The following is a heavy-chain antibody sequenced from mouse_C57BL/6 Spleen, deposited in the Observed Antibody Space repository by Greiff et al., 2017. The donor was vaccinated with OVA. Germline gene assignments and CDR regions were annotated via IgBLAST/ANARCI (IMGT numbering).Heavy chain of an antibody. CDR1: GYTFTSYW. CDR2: IHPNSGST. CDR3: ARGGVYGNYEAY. J-gene: IGHJ3*01. V-gene: IGHV1-64*01. D-gene: IGHD2-1*01. Sequence: QVQLQQPGAELVKPGASVKLSCKASGYTFTSYWMHWVKQRPGQGLEWIGMIHPNSGSTNYNEKFKSKATLTVDKSSSTAYMQLSSLTSEDSAVYYCARGGVYGNYEAYWGQGTLVTVSA.